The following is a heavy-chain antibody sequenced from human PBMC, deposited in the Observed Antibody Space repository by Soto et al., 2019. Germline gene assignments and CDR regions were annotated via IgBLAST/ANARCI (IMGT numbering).Heavy chain of an antibody. J-gene: IGHJ4*02. CDR3: ARRVAVAGAEDY. V-gene: IGHV5-10-1*01. Sequence: PSFQGHVTISADKSISTAYLQWSSLKASDTAMYYCARRVAVAGAEDYWGQGTLVTVSS. D-gene: IGHD6-19*01.